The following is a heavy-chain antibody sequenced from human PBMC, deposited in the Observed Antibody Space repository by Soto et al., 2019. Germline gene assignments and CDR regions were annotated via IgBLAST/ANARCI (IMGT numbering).Heavy chain of an antibody. Sequence: QVQLVESGGGVVQPGRSLRLSCAASGFTFSSYGMHWVRQAPGKGLEWVAVIWYDGSNKYYADSVKGRFTISRDNSKNTLYLQMNSLRAEDTAVYYCARSYGSGTYWYFDLWGRGTLVTVSS. J-gene: IGHJ2*01. CDR3: ARSYGSGTYWYFDL. CDR1: GFTFSSYG. D-gene: IGHD3-10*01. V-gene: IGHV3-33*01. CDR2: IWYDGSNK.